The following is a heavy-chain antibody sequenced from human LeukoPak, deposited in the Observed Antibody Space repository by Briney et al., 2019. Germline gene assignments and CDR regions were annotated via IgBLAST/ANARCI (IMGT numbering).Heavy chain of an antibody. J-gene: IGHJ4*02. CDR2: ISGSGDNT. Sequence: GGSLRLSCAASGFTFSSYAMNWVRQAPGKGLEWVSAISGSGDNTYYADSVKGRFTISRDNSKNTLYLQMNSPRAEDTAVYYCAKDNWAARPPHFDYWGQGTLVTVSS. D-gene: IGHD6-6*01. CDR1: GFTFSSYA. V-gene: IGHV3-23*01. CDR3: AKDNWAARPPHFDY.